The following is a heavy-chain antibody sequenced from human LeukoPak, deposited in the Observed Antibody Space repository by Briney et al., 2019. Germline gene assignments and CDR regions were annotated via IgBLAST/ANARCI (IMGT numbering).Heavy chain of an antibody. CDR3: ARVRWNAEGGPFDY. D-gene: IGHD1-1*01. CDR2: ISNDGKNK. J-gene: IGHJ4*02. V-gene: IGHV3-30*04. Sequence: PGGSLRLSCAASGFTFSSYAMHWVRQAPGKGLVGVAAISNDGKNKYYADSVQGRFTLSRDNSKNAVYLKMNNLRGEDTAVYYCARVRWNAEGGPFDYWGQGTLVTVPS. CDR1: GFTFSSYA.